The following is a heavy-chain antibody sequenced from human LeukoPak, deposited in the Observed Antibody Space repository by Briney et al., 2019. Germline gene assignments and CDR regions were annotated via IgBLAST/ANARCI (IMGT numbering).Heavy chain of an antibody. J-gene: IGHJ6*03. V-gene: IGHV2-70*11. CDR2: IDWDDDK. CDR3: ARIRPEIAVAGKMFYYYYMDV. CDR1: GFSLSTSGMC. Sequence: VSGPTLVNPTQTLTLTCTFSGFSLSTSGMCVSWIRQPPGKALEWLARIDWDDDKYYSTSLKTRLTISKDTSKNQVVLTMTNMDPVDTATYYCARIRPEIAVAGKMFYYYYMDVWGKGTTVTVSS. D-gene: IGHD6-19*01.